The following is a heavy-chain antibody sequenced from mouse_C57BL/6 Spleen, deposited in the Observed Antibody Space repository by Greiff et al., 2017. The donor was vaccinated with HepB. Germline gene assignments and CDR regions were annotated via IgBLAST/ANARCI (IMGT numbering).Heavy chain of an antibody. Sequence: EVQLQQSGPELVKPGASVKISCKASGYSFPGYYLNWVKQSPEKSLEWIGEINPSTGGTTYNQKFKAKATLTVDKSSSTAYMQLKSLTSEDSAVLYCARSPSIYYYGSSFDYWGQGTTLTVSS. CDR1: GYSFPGYY. D-gene: IGHD1-1*01. J-gene: IGHJ2*01. CDR3: ARSPSIYYYGSSFDY. CDR2: INPSTGGT. V-gene: IGHV1-42*01.